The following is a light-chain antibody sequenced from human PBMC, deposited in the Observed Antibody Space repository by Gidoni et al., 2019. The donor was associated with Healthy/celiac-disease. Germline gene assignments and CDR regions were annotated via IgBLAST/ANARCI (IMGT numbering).Light chain of an antibody. CDR3: SSYAGSNTV. J-gene: IGLJ2*01. Sequence: QPALTPPPSASGSPGQSVTISCTGTSSDVGGYNYVSWYQQHPGKAPKLMIYEVSKRPSGVPDRLSGSKSVNTASLTVSGLQAEDEADYYCSSYAGSNTVFGGGTKLTVL. CDR2: EVS. CDR1: SSDVGGYNY. V-gene: IGLV2-8*01.